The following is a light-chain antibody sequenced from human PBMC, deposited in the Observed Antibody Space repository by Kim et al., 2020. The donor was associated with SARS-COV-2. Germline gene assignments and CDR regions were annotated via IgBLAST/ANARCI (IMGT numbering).Light chain of an antibody. CDR2: QDS. Sequence: VSPGQTASITCAGDKLGDKYGCWYQQKPGQSPVLVIYQDSKRPSGIPERFSGSNSGNTATLTISGTQAMDEADYYCQAWDSSTAVFGGGTQLTVL. CDR3: QAWDSSTAV. V-gene: IGLV3-1*01. J-gene: IGLJ3*02. CDR1: KLGDKY.